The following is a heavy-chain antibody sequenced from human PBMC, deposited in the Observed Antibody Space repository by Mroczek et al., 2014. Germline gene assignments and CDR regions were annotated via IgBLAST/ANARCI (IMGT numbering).Heavy chain of an antibody. CDR3: ARNADIVVVPAAIPFDY. CDR2: INHSGST. J-gene: IGHJ4*02. D-gene: IGHD2-2*02. CDR1: GGSFSGYY. Sequence: QVQLQQWGAGLLKPSETLSLTCAVYGGSFSGYYWSWIRQPPGKGLEWIGEINHSGSTNYNPSLKSRVTISVDTSKNQFSLKLSSVTAADTAVYYCARNADIVVVPAAIPFDYWGQGTLVTVSS. V-gene: IGHV4-34*01.